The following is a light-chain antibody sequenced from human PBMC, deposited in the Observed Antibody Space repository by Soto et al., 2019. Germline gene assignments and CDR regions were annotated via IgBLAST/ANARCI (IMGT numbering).Light chain of an antibody. CDR1: SSDVGSYNL. CDR3: CSYAGSSTFGPYV. J-gene: IGLJ1*01. Sequence: QSALTQPASVSGCPGQSIASSCTGTSSDVGSYNLVSWYQQHPGKAPKLMIYEVSKRPSGVSNRFSGSKSGNTASLTISGLQAEDEADYYCCSYAGSSTFGPYVFGTGTKVPDL. V-gene: IGLV2-23*02. CDR2: EVS.